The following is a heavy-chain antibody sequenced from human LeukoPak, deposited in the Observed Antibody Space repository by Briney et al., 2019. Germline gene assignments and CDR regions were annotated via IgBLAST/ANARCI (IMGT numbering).Heavy chain of an antibody. Sequence: SETLSLTCTVSGGSISSYYWSWIRQPAGKGLEWIGRIYTSGSTNYNPSLKSRVTMSVDTSKNQFSLKLSSVTAADTAVYYCARGSTGHYDFWSGFDYWGQGTLVTVSS. CDR3: ARGSTGHYDFWSGFDY. J-gene: IGHJ4*02. CDR1: GGSISSYY. D-gene: IGHD3-3*01. CDR2: IYTSGST. V-gene: IGHV4-4*07.